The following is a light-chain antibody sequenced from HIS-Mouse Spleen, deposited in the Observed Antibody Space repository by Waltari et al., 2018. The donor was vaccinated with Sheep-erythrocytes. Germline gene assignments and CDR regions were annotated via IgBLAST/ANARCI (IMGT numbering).Light chain of an antibody. V-gene: IGKV1-6*01. CDR1: QGIRND. CDR3: LQDYNYPFT. Sequence: AIQMTHSPFSLSASVGDRVTITCRASQGIRNDLGWYQQKPGKAPKLLIYAASSLQSGVPSRFSGSGSGTDFTLTISSLQPEDFATYYCLQDYNYPFTFGPGTKVDIK. J-gene: IGKJ3*01. CDR2: AAS.